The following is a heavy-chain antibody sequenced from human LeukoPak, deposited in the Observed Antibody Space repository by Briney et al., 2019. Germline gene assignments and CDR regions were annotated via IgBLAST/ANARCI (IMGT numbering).Heavy chain of an antibody. CDR1: GGSISSGSYY. Sequence: SETLSLTCTVSGGSISSGSYYWSWIRQPAGKGLEWIGRIYTSGSTNYKPSLKSRVTMSVDTSKNQFSLKLSSVTAADTAVYYCARDDYGSAYNWFDPWGQGTLVTVSS. CDR2: IYTSGST. CDR3: ARDDYGSAYNWFDP. J-gene: IGHJ5*02. D-gene: IGHD3-10*01. V-gene: IGHV4-61*02.